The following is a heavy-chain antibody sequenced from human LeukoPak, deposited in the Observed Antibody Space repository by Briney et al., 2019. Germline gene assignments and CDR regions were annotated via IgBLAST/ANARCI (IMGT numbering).Heavy chain of an antibody. CDR2: INPNSGGT. V-gene: IGHV1-2*02. D-gene: IGHD3-22*01. CDR3: AINYYDSSGYYSRGYMDV. J-gene: IGHJ6*03. CDR1: GYTFTGYY. Sequence: VASVKLSCKASGYTFTGYYMHWVRQAPGQGLEWMGWINPNSGGTNYAQKFQGRVTMTRDTSISTAYMELSRLRSDDTAVYYCAINYYDSSGYYSRGYMDVWGKGTTVTISS.